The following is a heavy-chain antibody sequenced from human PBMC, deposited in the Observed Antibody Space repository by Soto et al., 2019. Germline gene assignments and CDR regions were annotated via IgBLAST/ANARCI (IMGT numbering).Heavy chain of an antibody. Sequence: QVQLVESGAEVKKPGASVKVSCKASGYTFTNYGISWVRQAPGQGLEWMGWISGYNGHTKYAQKFQGRVPMTTDTPTNTAYMDLRSLRSDDTAVYYCAREREYYYDSSGNYYYHYGMDVWGQGTTVTVS. CDR1: GYTFTNYG. D-gene: IGHD3-22*01. CDR2: ISGYNGHT. J-gene: IGHJ6*02. V-gene: IGHV1-18*04. CDR3: AREREYYYDSSGNYYYHYGMDV.